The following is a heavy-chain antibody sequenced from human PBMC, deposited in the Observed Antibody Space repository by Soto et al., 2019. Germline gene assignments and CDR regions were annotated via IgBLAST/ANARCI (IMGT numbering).Heavy chain of an antibody. CDR2: IFYSGST. J-gene: IGHJ4*02. D-gene: IGHD3-10*01. Sequence: PSETLSLTCTVSGDSLSSSNYFWGWIRQPPGKGLEWIGTIFYSGSTYYNPSLKSRVTISVDTSKNQFSLKLTSVTAADTALYYCARRYGWLYFDYWGREVWSPSPQ. CDR3: ARRYGWLYFDY. V-gene: IGHV4-39*01. CDR1: GDSLSSSNYF.